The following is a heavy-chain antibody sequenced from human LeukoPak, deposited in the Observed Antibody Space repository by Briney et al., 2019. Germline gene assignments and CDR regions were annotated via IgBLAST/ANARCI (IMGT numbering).Heavy chain of an antibody. CDR1: GYTFTGYY. CDR2: INPNSGVT. CDR3: ARDRDGYCTNGVCYFDY. J-gene: IGHJ4*02. V-gene: IGHV1-2*02. Sequence: ASVRVSCKASGYTFTGYYMHWVRQAPGQGLEWMGWINPNSGVTNYAQRFQGRVTITRDTSISTAYMDLSRLRYDDTAVYYCARDRDGYCTNGVCYFDYWGQGTLVTVSS. D-gene: IGHD2-8*01.